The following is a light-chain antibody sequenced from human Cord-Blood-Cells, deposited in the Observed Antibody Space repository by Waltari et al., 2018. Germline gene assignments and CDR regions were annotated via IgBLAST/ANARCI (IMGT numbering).Light chain of an antibody. CDR2: EGS. CDR1: SSDVGRYNL. Sequence: QSALTQPASVSGSPGQSLTISCPGTSSDVGRYNLVPWYQQHPGKAPKLMIYEGSKRPSGVSNRFSGSKSGNTASLTISGLQAEDEADYYCCSYAGSSTPWVFGGGTKLTVL. J-gene: IGLJ3*02. CDR3: CSYAGSSTPWV. V-gene: IGLV2-23*01.